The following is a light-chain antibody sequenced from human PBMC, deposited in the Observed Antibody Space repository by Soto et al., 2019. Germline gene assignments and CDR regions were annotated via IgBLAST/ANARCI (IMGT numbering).Light chain of an antibody. Sequence: QSVLTQPASVSGSPGQSITISCTGTSSDVGGYNYVSWYQQHPGKAPKLMIFEVTNRPSGVSHRFSGSKSGNTASLTVSGLLAEDEAEYYCSSYTTSRTLVFGSGTKLTVL. J-gene: IGLJ1*01. CDR3: SSYTTSRTLV. V-gene: IGLV2-14*01. CDR1: SSDVGGYNY. CDR2: EVT.